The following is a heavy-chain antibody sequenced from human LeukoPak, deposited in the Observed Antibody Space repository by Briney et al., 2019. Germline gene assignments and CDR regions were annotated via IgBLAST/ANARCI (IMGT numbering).Heavy chain of an antibody. Sequence: GGSLRLSCAASGFTFSSYWMSWVRQAPGKGLEWVGRIKSKTDGGTTDYAAPVKGRFTISRDDSKNTLYLQMNSLKTEDTAVYYCTTGPLRISMIVIDYWGQGTLVTVSS. CDR2: IKSKTDGGTT. CDR1: GFTFSSYW. V-gene: IGHV3-15*01. J-gene: IGHJ4*02. D-gene: IGHD3-22*01. CDR3: TTGPLRISMIVIDY.